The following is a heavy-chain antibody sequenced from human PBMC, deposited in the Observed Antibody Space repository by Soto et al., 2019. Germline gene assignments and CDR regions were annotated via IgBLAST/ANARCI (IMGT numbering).Heavy chain of an antibody. V-gene: IGHV4-39*01. CDR2: IYYSGST. Sequence: SETLSLTCTVSGGSISSSSYYLGWIRQPPGKGLEWIGSIYYSGSTYYNPSLKSRVTISVDTSKNQFSLKLSSVTAADTAVYYCARRGYYYDSSGYPSVWYWGQGTLVTVSS. CDR3: ARRGYYYDSSGYPSVWY. D-gene: IGHD3-22*01. J-gene: IGHJ4*02. CDR1: GGSISSSSYY.